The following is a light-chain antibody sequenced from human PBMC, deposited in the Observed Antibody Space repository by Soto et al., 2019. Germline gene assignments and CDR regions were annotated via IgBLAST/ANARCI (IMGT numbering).Light chain of an antibody. J-gene: IGLJ3*02. CDR1: RSDVGGYNY. Sequence: QSALTQPPSASGSPGQSVTISCTGTRSDVGGYNYVSWYQQHPGKAPKLIVFDVNKRPPGVPDRFSVSKSGNTAALSGSGLKAEDEADNNRSSYAGSNNRVFGGWTQRTFL. CDR3: SSYAGSNNRV. CDR2: DVN. V-gene: IGLV2-8*01.